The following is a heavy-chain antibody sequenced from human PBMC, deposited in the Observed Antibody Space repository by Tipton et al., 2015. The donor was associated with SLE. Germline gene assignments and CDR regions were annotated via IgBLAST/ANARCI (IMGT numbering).Heavy chain of an antibody. V-gene: IGHV4-30-4*01. CDR2: IYYSGST. J-gene: IGHJ4*02. D-gene: IGHD2-15*01. CDR3: ARCFCSGGSCYSRLFDV. Sequence: TLSLTCTVSGGSISSGDYFWSWIRQPPGKGLEWIGYIYYSGSTYYNPSLKSRVTISVDTSKNQLSLRLSSVTAADTATFYCARCFCSGGSCYSRLFDVWGQGSLVTVSS. CDR1: GGSISSGDYF.